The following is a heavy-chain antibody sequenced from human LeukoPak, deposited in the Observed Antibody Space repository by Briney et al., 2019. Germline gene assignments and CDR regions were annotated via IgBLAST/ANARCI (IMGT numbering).Heavy chain of an antibody. D-gene: IGHD6-13*01. Sequence: SQTLSLTCAISGDSVSSNSAAWNWIRQSPSRGLEWLGRTYYRSKWYNDYAVSVKSRITINPDTSKNQFSLQLNSVTPEDTAVYYCARVAPHMAAAGTLPYYYYYMDVWGKGTTVTVSS. CDR1: GDSVSSNSAA. V-gene: IGHV6-1*01. CDR2: TYYRSKWYN. J-gene: IGHJ6*03. CDR3: ARVAPHMAAAGTLPYYYYYMDV.